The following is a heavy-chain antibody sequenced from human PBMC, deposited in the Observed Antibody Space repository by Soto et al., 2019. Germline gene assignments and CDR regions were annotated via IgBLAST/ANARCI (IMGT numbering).Heavy chain of an antibody. V-gene: IGHV3-23*01. CDR2: ISGSGDST. CDR1: GLTFSIYD. Sequence: GGSLRLSCAASGLTFSIYDMNWVRQAPGKGLESVSVISGSGDSTRYADSVKGRFTISRDNSKNTLYLQMNSLRAEDTAVYYCAKRRGGYGSGELDYWGQGTLVTVSS. D-gene: IGHD3-10*01. J-gene: IGHJ4*02. CDR3: AKRRGGYGSGELDY.